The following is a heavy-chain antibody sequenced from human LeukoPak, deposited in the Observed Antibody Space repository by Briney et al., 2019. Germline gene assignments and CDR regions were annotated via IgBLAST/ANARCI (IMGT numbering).Heavy chain of an antibody. V-gene: IGHV3-43*01. CDR1: GFTFDDYT. CDR2: ISWDGGST. Sequence: PGGSLRLSCAASGFTFDDYTMHWVRQAPGKGLEWVSLISWDGGSTYYADSVKGRFTISRDNAKNSLYLQMNSLRAEDTAVYYCARESAYYCDLWGQGTLVTVSS. J-gene: IGHJ4*02. CDR3: ARESAYYCDL. D-gene: IGHD3-3*01.